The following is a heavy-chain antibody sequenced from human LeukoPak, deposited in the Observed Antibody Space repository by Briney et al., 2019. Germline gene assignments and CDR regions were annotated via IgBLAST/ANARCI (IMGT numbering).Heavy chain of an antibody. V-gene: IGHV4-59*08. CDR1: GGSINNYY. D-gene: IGHD3-10*01. CDR2: IYYSGST. J-gene: IGHJ4*02. CDR3: ARHNARLRGWIGEVDF. Sequence: SETLSLTCSVSGGSINNYYCSWIRQPPGKGLEWIAYIYYSGSTNYNPSLKSRVTISVDTSKNQFSLMLSSVTAADTAVYYCARHNARLRGWIGEVDFWGQGALVTVSS.